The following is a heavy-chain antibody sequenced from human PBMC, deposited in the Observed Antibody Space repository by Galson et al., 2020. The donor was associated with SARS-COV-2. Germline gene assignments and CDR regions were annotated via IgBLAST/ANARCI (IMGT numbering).Heavy chain of an antibody. CDR3: ARDLILVGGTGYYAMDV. J-gene: IGHJ6*02. V-gene: IGHV3-30*04. CDR1: GFTLSSYA. CDR2: ISFDGTNK. D-gene: IGHD6-19*01. Sequence: GESLKISCAASGFTLSSYAMHWVRQAPGKGLEWMTIISFDGTNKVYADSVKGRFTISRDNSRNTLYLQMNNLRPEDTAVYYCARDLILVGGTGYYAMDVWGQGIPVTVSS.